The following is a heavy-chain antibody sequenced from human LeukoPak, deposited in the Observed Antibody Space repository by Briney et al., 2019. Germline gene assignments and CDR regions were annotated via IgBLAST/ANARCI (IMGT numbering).Heavy chain of an antibody. Sequence: GGSLRLSCAASGFTFSSYSMNWVRQAPGKGLEWVSSNSSSSSYIYYADSVKGRFTISRDNAKNSLYLQMNSLRAEDTAVYYCASTLKGGFHYYGMDVWGQGTTVTVSS. CDR2: NSSSSSYI. D-gene: IGHD2-15*01. CDR3: ASTLKGGFHYYGMDV. CDR1: GFTFSSYS. J-gene: IGHJ6*02. V-gene: IGHV3-21*01.